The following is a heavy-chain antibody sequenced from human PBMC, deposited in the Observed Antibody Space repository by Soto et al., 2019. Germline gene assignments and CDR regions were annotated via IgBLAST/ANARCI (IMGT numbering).Heavy chain of an antibody. CDR1: GYTFTSYY. V-gene: IGHV1-46*01. D-gene: IGHD3-22*01. CDR3: ARGGYYYDSIGPGNAFDI. Sequence: QVQLVQSGAEVKKPGASVKVSCKASGYTFTSYYMHWVRQAPGQGLEWMGIINPSGGSTSYAQKFQARVTMTRDTSTSTVYMELSSLRSEDTAVYYCARGGYYYDSIGPGNAFDIWGQGTMVTVSS. CDR2: INPSGGST. J-gene: IGHJ3*02.